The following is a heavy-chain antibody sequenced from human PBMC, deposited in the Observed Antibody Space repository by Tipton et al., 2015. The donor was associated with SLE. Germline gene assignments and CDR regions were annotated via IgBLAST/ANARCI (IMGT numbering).Heavy chain of an antibody. J-gene: IGHJ6*02. V-gene: IGHV3-11*06. CDR2: ISSSSSYT. D-gene: IGHD6-13*01. Sequence: SLRLSCAASGFTFSDYYMSWIRQAPGKGLEWVSYISSSSSYTNYADSVKGRFTISRDNAKNSLYLQMNSLRAEDTAVYYCAQWGGSSSDYYYGMDVWGQGTTVTVSS. CDR1: GFTFSDYY. CDR3: AQWGGSSSDYYYGMDV.